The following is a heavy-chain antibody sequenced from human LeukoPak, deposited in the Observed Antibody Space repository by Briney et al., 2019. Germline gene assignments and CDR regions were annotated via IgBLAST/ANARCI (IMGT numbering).Heavy chain of an antibody. CDR2: INAANGNR. CDR1: GYTFTNYP. J-gene: IGHJ6*02. Sequence: ASVKVSCKASGYTFTNYPMHWVRQAPGQRLEWMGWINAANGNRKYSQKFQARVTITGDTSASTSYMELSSLRSEDTAVYYCASGLGYCSGGSCYALFYYYAMDVWGQGTTVTVSS. CDR3: ASGLGYCSGGSCYALFYYYAMDV. V-gene: IGHV1-3*01. D-gene: IGHD2-15*01.